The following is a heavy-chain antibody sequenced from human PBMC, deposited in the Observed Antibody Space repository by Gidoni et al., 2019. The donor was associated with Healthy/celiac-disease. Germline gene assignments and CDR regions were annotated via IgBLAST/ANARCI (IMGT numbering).Heavy chain of an antibody. CDR1: GFTFSSYS. CDR3: ARGGTYDSSGYYRDDAFDI. D-gene: IGHD3-22*01. J-gene: IGHJ3*02. Sequence: EVQLVESGVGLVKPGGSLILACAASGFTFSSYSMNWVRQAPGKGLEWVSSIRSSSSYIYYADSVKGRFTISRDNAKNSLYLQMNSLRAEDTAVYYCARGGTYDSSGYYRDDAFDIWGQGTMVTVSS. V-gene: IGHV3-21*01. CDR2: IRSSSSYI.